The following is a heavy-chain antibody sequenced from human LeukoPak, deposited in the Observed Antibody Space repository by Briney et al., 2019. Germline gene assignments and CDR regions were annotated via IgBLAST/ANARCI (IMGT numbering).Heavy chain of an antibody. Sequence: GGSLRLSCAASGFTFSSYGMHWVRQAPGKGLEGLVVIWYDGSNKYYADSVKGRFTISRDNSKDTLYLQMNSLRAKDMAVYYCAKYHGDSGDDCSSSTGWGQGTLVTVSS. CDR1: GFTFSSYG. CDR2: IWYDGSNK. CDR3: AKYHGDSGDDCSSSTG. V-gene: IGHV3-33*06. J-gene: IGHJ1*01. D-gene: IGHD2-21*01.